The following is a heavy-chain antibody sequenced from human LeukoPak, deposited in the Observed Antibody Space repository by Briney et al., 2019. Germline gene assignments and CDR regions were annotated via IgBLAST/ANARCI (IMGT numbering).Heavy chain of an antibody. CDR2: ISSSGNTM. CDR1: GFTFSDYY. V-gene: IGHV3-11*04. J-gene: IGHJ4*02. D-gene: IGHD3-22*01. Sequence: PGGSLRLSCAASGFTFSDYYMSWIRQAPGKGLEWITYISSSGNTMYYADSVKGRFTISRDNAKNSLYLQMNRLRAEDTAVYYCAREPTYYYDVWGRGTLVTVSS. CDR3: AREPTYYYDV.